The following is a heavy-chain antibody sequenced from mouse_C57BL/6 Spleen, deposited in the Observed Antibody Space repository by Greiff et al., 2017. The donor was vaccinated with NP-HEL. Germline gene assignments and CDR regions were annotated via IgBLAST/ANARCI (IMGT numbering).Heavy chain of an antibody. CDR2: ISYSGST. J-gene: IGHJ3*01. D-gene: IGHD1-1*01. CDR1: GYSITSGYD. Sequence: EVHLVESGPGMVKPSQSLSLTCTVTGYSITSGYDWHWIRHFPGNKLEWMGYISYSGSTNYNPSLKSRISITHDTSKNHFFLKLNSVTTEDTATYYCAGGYYAWFAYWGQGTLVTVSA. CDR3: AGGYYAWFAY. V-gene: IGHV3-1*01.